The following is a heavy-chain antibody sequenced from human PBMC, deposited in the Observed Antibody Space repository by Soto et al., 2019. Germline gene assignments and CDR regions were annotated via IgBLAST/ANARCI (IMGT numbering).Heavy chain of an antibody. CDR2: INPSGGST. CDR1: GYTFTSYY. CDR3: ARDRFNGGSYPSPAFDI. J-gene: IGHJ3*02. Sequence: ASVKVSCKASGYTFTSYYMHWVRQAPGQGLEWMGIINPSGGSTSYAQKFQGRVTITRDTSASTAYMELSSLRSEDTAVYYCARDRFNGGSYPSPAFDIWGQGTMVTVSS. D-gene: IGHD1-26*01. V-gene: IGHV1-46*01.